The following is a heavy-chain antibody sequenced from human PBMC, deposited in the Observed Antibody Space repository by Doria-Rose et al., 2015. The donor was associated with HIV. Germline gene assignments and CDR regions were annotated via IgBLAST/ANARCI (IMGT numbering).Heavy chain of an antibody. CDR3: ARFRPSRGIYYSLDV. CDR1: GGSISSYY. Sequence: GGSISSYYWNWIRQPPGKGLEWIGHIYSSGSTHYNSSLKSRATISIDTSKNQSSLKLSSVTAADTAVYYCARFRPSRGIYYSLDVWGKGTTVTVSS. J-gene: IGHJ6*03. D-gene: IGHD3-10*01. CDR2: IYSSGST. V-gene: IGHV4-4*09.